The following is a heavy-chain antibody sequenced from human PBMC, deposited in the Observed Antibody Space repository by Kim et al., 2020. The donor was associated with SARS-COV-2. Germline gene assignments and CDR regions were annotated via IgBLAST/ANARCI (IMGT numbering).Heavy chain of an antibody. CDR1: GGSISSYY. J-gene: IGHJ5*02. D-gene: IGHD3-22*01. V-gene: IGHV4-59*08. CDR2: IYYSGST. Sequence: SETLSLTCTVSGGSISSYYWSWIRQPPGKGLEWIGYIYYSGSTNYNPSLKSRVTISVDTSKNQFSLKLSSVTAADTAVYYCARHTYDSSGYYHQWYWFDPWGQGTLVTVSS. CDR3: ARHTYDSSGYYHQWYWFDP.